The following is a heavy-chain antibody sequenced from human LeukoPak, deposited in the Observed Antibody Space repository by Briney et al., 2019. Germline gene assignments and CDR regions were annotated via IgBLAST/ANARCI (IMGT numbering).Heavy chain of an antibody. J-gene: IGHJ4*02. CDR2: IKEDGSEK. Sequence: GGSLRLSCAAPGFTFISYWMSWVRQAPGKGLEWVANIKEDGSEKYYVDSVKGRFTISRDNAKNSLYLQMNSLRAEDTAVYYCARDGATVTKSPYIDYWGQGTLVTVSS. V-gene: IGHV3-7*01. D-gene: IGHD4-17*01. CDR3: ARDGATVTKSPYIDY. CDR1: GFTFISYW.